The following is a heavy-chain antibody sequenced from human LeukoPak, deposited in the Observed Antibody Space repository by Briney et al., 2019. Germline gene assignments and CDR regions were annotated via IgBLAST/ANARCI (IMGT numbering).Heavy chain of an antibody. J-gene: IGHJ5*02. D-gene: IGHD3-10*01. CDR3: ARAITMVRGERWFDP. Sequence: PGRSLRLSCAASGFTFSSYAMHWVRQAPGKGLEWVAVISYDGSNKYYADSVKGRFTISRDNSKNTLYLQMNSLRAEDTAVYYCARAITMVRGERWFDPWGQGTLVTVSS. CDR1: GFTFSSYA. CDR2: ISYDGSNK. V-gene: IGHV3-30*01.